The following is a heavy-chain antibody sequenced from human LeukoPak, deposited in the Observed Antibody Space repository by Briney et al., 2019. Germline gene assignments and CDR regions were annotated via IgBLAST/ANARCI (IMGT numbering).Heavy chain of an antibody. CDR2: MYHSEST. CDR3: ARQYRDFYGSGSYAGMDV. J-gene: IGHJ6*04. V-gene: IGHV4-39*01. CDR1: GGSISSSNYY. D-gene: IGHD3-10*01. Sequence: SETLSLTCTVSGGSISSSNYYWGWIRQPPGKGPEWIGSMYHSESTYYNPPLKSRLTISVDTSKNQFSLKLSSVTAADTAVYYCARQYRDFYGSGSYAGMDVWGKGTTVTVSS.